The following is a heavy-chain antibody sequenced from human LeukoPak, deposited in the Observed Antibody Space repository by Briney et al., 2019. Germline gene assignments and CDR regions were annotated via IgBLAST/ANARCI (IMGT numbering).Heavy chain of an antibody. D-gene: IGHD2-15*01. CDR2: ISYDGSNK. J-gene: IGHJ5*02. CDR1: GFTFSSYA. Sequence: GGSLRLSCAASGFTFSSYAMHWVRQAPGKGLEWVAVISYDGSNKYYADSVKGRFTISRDNSKNTLYLQMNSLRAEDTAVYYCTRDKRDNRVGSGPGWFAPWGQGTLVTVSS. CDR3: TRDKRDNRVGSGPGWFAP. V-gene: IGHV3-30*04.